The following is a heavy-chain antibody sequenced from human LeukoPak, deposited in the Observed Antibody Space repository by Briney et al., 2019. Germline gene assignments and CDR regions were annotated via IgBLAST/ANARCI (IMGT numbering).Heavy chain of an antibody. CDR1: GGSISSSSYY. D-gene: IGHD5-12*01. CDR3: ARDMRWGGYDYVN. CDR2: IYYSGST. V-gene: IGHV4-39*07. J-gene: IGHJ4*02. Sequence: PSESLSLTCTVSGGSISSSSYYWGWIRQPPGKGLEWIGSIYYSGSTYYNPSLKSRVTISVGTSKNQFSLKLSSVTAADTAVYYCARDMRWGGYDYVNWGQGTLVTVSS.